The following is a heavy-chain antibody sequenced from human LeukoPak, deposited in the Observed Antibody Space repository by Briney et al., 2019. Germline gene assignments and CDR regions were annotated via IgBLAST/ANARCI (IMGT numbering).Heavy chain of an antibody. J-gene: IGHJ5*02. CDR2: INHSGST. Sequence: SETLSLTCAVSGGSISSSNWWSWVRQPPGKGLEWIGEINHSGSTNYNPSLKSRVTISVDTSKNQFSLKLSSVTAADTAVYYCARHRKVRGVIKRGSDCWFDPWGQGTLVTVSS. CDR1: GGSISSSNW. CDR3: ARHRKVRGVIKRGSDCWFDP. V-gene: IGHV4-4*02. D-gene: IGHD3-10*01.